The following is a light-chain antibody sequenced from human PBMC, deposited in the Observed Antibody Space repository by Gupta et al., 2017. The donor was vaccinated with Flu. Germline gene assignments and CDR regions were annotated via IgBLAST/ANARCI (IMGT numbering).Light chain of an antibody. J-gene: IGKJ4*01. Sequence: EIVMTQSPATLSVSPGERATLSCRASQSVSSNLAWYQQKPGQAPRLLIYGASTRATGITARFSGSGSGTEFTLTISILQSEDFAVYSCQQDKNWPPAITFVGGTKVEIK. V-gene: IGKV3-15*01. CDR2: GAS. CDR1: QSVSSN. CDR3: QQDKNWPPAIT.